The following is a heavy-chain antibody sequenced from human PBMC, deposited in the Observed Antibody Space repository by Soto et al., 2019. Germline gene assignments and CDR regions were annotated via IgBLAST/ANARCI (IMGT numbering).Heavy chain of an antibody. Sequence: GASVKVSCKASGCTFTSNALHWVRQAPGQRLEWMGWINPGNGNTKYSQKFQGRVTITRDTSASTAYMELSSLRSEDTAVYYCARVGGYDLLYYFDYWGPGTLVTVSS. J-gene: IGHJ4*02. CDR1: GCTFTSNA. CDR3: ARVGGYDLLYYFDY. D-gene: IGHD5-12*01. V-gene: IGHV1-3*01. CDR2: INPGNGNT.